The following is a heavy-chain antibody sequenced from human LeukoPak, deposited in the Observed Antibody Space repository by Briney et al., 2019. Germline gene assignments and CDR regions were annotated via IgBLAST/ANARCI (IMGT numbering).Heavy chain of an antibody. V-gene: IGHV3-48*03. CDR3: ARDFVRSVFRAVYYYYGMDV. CDR2: ISSSGSTL. J-gene: IGHJ6*02. D-gene: IGHD5/OR15-5a*01. Sequence: PGGSLRLSCPASGFTFSTDEMNWVRQAAGKGLEWISYISSSGSTLYYADSVKGRFTISRDNAKNSLFLQMNSLKVEDTAVYYCARDFVRSVFRAVYYYYGMDVWGLGTTVTVS. CDR1: GFTFSTDE.